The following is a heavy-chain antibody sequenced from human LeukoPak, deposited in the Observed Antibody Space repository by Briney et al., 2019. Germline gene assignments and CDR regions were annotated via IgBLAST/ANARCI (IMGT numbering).Heavy chain of an antibody. D-gene: IGHD6-19*01. CDR3: ARAGSGGWLDFDY. CDR1: GFTFSSYS. V-gene: IGHV3-48*01. J-gene: IGHJ4*02. CDR2: ISSSSSTI. Sequence: GGSLRLSCAASGFTFSSYSMNWVRQAPGKGLEWVSYISSSSSTIYYADSVKGRFTISRDNAENSLYLQMNSLRAEDTAVCYCARAGSGGWLDFDYWGQGTLVTVSS.